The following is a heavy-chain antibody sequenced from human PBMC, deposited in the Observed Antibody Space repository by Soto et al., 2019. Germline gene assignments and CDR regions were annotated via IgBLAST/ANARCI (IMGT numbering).Heavy chain of an antibody. J-gene: IGHJ3*02. Sequence: QVQLVQSGAEVKKPGASVTVSCKASGYTFTGYYMHWVRQAPGQGLEWMGWINPNSGGTNYAQKLQGRVTKTRDTSISTAYLELSRLRSDDTAVYYCASLMYYDILTGYYGTDAFDIWGQGTMVTVSS. CDR2: INPNSGGT. CDR1: GYTFTGYY. CDR3: ASLMYYDILTGYYGTDAFDI. V-gene: IGHV1-2*02. D-gene: IGHD3-9*01.